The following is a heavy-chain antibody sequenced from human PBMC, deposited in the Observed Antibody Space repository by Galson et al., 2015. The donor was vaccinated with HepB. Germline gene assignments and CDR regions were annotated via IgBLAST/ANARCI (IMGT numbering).Heavy chain of an antibody. CDR2: ISYDANRK. CDR3: AKIHDSTAFGFEY. V-gene: IGHV3-30*18. D-gene: IGHD2/OR15-2a*01. J-gene: IGHJ4*02. CDR1: GFTFSSYV. Sequence: SLRPSCAASGFTFSSYVMHWVRQAPGKGLEWVALISYDANRKYYADSVKGRFTISRDNSKNTLYLQGNSLRPEDTAVYYCAKIHDSTAFGFEYWGQGTLVTVSS.